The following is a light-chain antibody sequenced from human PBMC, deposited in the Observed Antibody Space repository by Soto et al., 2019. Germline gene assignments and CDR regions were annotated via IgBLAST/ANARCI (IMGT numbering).Light chain of an antibody. CDR2: EVS. J-gene: IGLJ2*01. CDR3: SSYTSRSTPV. Sequence: QSALTQPASVSGSPGQSITISCTGTSSDVGTYKYVSWYQQLPGKAPKLMIYEVSNRPSGVSNRFSGSKSGNTASLTISELQAEYEAVYYCSSYTSRSTPVFGGGTKVTVL. CDR1: SSDVGTYKY. V-gene: IGLV2-14*01.